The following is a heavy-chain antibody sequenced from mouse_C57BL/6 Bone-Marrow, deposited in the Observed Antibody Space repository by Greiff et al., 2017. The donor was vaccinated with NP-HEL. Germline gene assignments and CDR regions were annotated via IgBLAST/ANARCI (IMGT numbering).Heavy chain of an antibody. J-gene: IGHJ2*01. Sequence: QVQLQQSGAELARPGASVKLSCKASGYTFTSYGISWVKQRTGQGLEWIGEIYPRSGNTYYNEKFKGKATLTADKSSSTAYMELRSLTSEDSAVYFCARRGYYDYDVDYWGQGTTLTVSS. D-gene: IGHD2-4*01. CDR1: GYTFTSYG. CDR2: IYPRSGNT. CDR3: ARRGYYDYDVDY. V-gene: IGHV1-81*01.